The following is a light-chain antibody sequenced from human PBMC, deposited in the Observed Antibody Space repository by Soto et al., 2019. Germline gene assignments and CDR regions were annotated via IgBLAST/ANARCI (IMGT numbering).Light chain of an antibody. J-gene: IGKJ5*01. Sequence: DIQMTQSPSTVSASVGDRVTITCRASQSISTWLAWYQQKPGKAPNLLIYKASSLESGVPSRFSGSGSGTDFTLTISSLQPEDFATYYCQQSYSTPITFGQGRRLEI. CDR1: QSISTW. CDR2: KAS. CDR3: QQSYSTPIT. V-gene: IGKV1-5*03.